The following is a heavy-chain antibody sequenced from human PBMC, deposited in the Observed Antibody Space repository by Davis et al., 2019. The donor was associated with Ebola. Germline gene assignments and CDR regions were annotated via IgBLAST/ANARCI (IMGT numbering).Heavy chain of an antibody. V-gene: IGHV3-30*02. J-gene: IGHJ4*02. CDR2: IWYDGRNQ. CDR1: GFSFKAYG. D-gene: IGHD2-2*01. CDR3: AKDPAGHAAGDDF. Sequence: GGSLRLSCPASGFSFKAYGMHWVRQAPGKGLEWVAFIWYDGRNQHYIDSVKGRFTVSRDNSKNTLYLHMNNLRLDDTALYYCAKDPAGHAAGDDFWGQGTLVIVSS.